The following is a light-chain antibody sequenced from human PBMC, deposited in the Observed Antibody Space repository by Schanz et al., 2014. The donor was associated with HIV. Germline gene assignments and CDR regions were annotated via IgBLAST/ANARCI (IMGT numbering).Light chain of an antibody. CDR1: SSDIGGYNY. J-gene: IGLJ2*01. V-gene: IGLV2-14*03. Sequence: QSALTQPASVSGSPGQSITISCTGTSSDIGGYNYVSWYQQHPGKAPKLILYDVDNRPAGVSNRFSGSKSGNTASLTISGLQAEDEADYYCSSFTYTSTPVVFGGGTKLTVL. CDR2: DVD. CDR3: SSFTYTSTPVV.